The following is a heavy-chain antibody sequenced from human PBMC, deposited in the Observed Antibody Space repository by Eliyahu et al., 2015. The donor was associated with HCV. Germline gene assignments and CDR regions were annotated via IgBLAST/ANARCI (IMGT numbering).Heavy chain of an antibody. J-gene: IGHJ4*02. D-gene: IGHD7-27*01. V-gene: IGHV3-7*01. CDR3: ARYRWGYFDF. CDR1: GFTFGDYW. CDR2: IKFDGSDK. Sequence: EVQLVESGGGLVQPGGSLXLSCAASGFTFGDYWMXWVRQAPGKGPEWVANIKFDGSDKYYVDSVKGRFTISRDNAQNSLYLQMNSLRADDTAVYYCARYRWGYFDFWGQGTLVTVSA.